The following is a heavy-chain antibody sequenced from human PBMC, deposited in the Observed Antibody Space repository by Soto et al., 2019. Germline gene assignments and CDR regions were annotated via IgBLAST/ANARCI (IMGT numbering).Heavy chain of an antibody. Sequence: SETLSLTCTVSGASISSYYWSWIRQPPGKGLEWIGYISDSGSTNYNPSLKSRVTISVDMSKNQFSLRLSSVTAADTAMYYCASIGSCHDIWGQGTMVTVSS. CDR1: GASISSYY. J-gene: IGHJ3*02. CDR3: ASIGSCHDI. D-gene: IGHD3-22*01. V-gene: IGHV4-59*08. CDR2: ISDSGST.